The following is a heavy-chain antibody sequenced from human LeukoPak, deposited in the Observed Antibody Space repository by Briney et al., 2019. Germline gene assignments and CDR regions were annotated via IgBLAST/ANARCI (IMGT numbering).Heavy chain of an antibody. V-gene: IGHV3-23*01. Sequence: PGGSLRLSCAASGFTFSSYAMIWVRQAPGKGLEWVSAISGSGGSTYYADSVKGRFTISRDNSKNTLYLQMNSLRAEDTAVYYCARDGYCSGGSCYGYFDYWGQGTLVTVSS. CDR2: ISGSGGST. D-gene: IGHD2-15*01. CDR3: ARDGYCSGGSCYGYFDY. CDR1: GFTFSSYA. J-gene: IGHJ4*02.